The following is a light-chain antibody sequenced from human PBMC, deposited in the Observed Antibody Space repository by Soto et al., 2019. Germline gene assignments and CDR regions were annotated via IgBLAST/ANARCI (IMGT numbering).Light chain of an antibody. V-gene: IGLV3-27*01. CDR1: VPAKKY. J-gene: IGLJ2*01. CDR2: KDT. CDR3: YSAADNNLGV. Sequence: SYELTQPSSVSVSPGQTATITCSGDVPAKKYGRWFQQKPGQAPVLVIYKDTERPSGIPERFSGSSSGTTVTLTISGAQVEDEADYYCYSAADNNLGVFGGGTKLTVL.